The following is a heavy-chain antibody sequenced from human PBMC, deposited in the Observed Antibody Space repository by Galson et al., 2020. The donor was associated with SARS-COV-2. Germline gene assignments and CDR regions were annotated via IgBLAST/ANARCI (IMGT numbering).Heavy chain of an antibody. V-gene: IGHV4-31*03. CDR2: IYHSGSS. Sequence: ASETLSLTCTVSGGSISSDGYYWTWIRQHPGKGLEWIGYIYHSGSSYYNPSLKSRVSMSVETSKNQLSLRLSSVTAADTAVYYCARNRISKVRGVIISSGMDVWGQGTTVTVSS. J-gene: IGHJ6*02. CDR1: GGSISSDGYY. CDR3: ARNRISKVRGVIISSGMDV. D-gene: IGHD3-10*01.